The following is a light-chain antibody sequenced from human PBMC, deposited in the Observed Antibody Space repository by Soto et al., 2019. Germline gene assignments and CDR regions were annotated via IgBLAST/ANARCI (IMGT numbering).Light chain of an antibody. CDR2: AAS. CDR1: LNIGSY. J-gene: IGKJ3*01. CDR3: QQSSTPPFT. V-gene: IGKV1-39*01. Sequence: DIQMTQSPSSLSASVGDRVTITCRASLNIGSYLNWYHQRPGKAPKLLIYAASSLQTGVPSRFSGSGSGRDFALTFSGLQAEDFGTYYCQQSSTPPFTFGPGTRVDIK.